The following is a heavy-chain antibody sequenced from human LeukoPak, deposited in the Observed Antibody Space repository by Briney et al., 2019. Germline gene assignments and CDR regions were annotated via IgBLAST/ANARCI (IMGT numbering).Heavy chain of an antibody. CDR2: IYYSGST. CDR3: ARHSETCSGGSCFLDYFDY. CDR1: GRCISNYY. V-gene: IGHV4-59*08. Sequence: SETLSLTCTVSGRCISNYYWSWIRQPPGKGLEWIGYIYYSGSTNYNPSLKSRLTISVDTPKNHFSLRLTSVTAADTAVYYCARHSETCSGGSCFLDYFDYWGQGTLVTVSS. D-gene: IGHD2-15*01. J-gene: IGHJ4*02.